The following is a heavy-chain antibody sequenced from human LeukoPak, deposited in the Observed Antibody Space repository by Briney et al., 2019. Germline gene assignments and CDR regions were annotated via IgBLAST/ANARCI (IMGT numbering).Heavy chain of an antibody. J-gene: IGHJ6*04. V-gene: IGHV1-24*01. Sequence: ASVKVSCTVSGYTLTELSMHWVRQAPGKGLEWMGGFDPEDGETIYAQKFQGRVTMTEDTSTDTAYMELSSLRSEDTAVYYCATYHPDTAMLAGMDVWGKGTTVTVSS. CDR1: GYTLTELS. CDR2: FDPEDGET. D-gene: IGHD5-18*01. CDR3: ATYHPDTAMLAGMDV.